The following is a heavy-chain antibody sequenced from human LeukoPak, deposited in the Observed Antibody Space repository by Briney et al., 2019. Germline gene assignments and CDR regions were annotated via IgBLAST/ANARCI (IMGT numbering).Heavy chain of an antibody. CDR3: ARVGEAMVRGVISYYFDY. D-gene: IGHD3-10*01. V-gene: IGHV4-31*03. CDR1: GGSISSGGYY. J-gene: IGHJ4*02. Sequence: SQTLSLTCTVSGGSISSGGYYWSWIRQHPGKGLEWIGYIYYSGSTYYNPPLKSRVTISVDTSKNQFSLKLSSVTAADTAVYYCARVGEAMVRGVISYYFDYWGQGTLVTVSS. CDR2: IYYSGST.